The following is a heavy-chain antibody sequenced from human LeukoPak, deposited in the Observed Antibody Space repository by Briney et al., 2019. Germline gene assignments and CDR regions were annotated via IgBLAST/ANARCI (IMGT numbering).Heavy chain of an antibody. V-gene: IGHV4-59*11. CDR1: GGSFNSHY. D-gene: IGHD4-23*01. J-gene: IGHJ6*03. Sequence: SETLSLTCTVSGGSFNSHYWSWLRQPPGKGLEWIGYIYYSGSTSYNPSLKSRVIISVDTSKNQFSLKLSSVTAADTAAYYCARDLGRHLAGGRYYYYMDVWGKGTTVTVSS. CDR2: IYYSGST. CDR3: ARDLGRHLAGGRYYYYMDV.